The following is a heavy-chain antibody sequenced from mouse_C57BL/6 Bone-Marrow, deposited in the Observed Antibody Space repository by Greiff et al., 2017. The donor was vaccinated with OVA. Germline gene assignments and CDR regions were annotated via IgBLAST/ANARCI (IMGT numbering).Heavy chain of an antibody. D-gene: IGHD2-4*01. J-gene: IGHJ1*03. CDR1: GYTFTSYG. CDR2: IYPRSGNT. Sequence: VQLQQSGAELARPGASVKLSCKASGYTFTSYGISWVKQRTGQGLEWIGEIYPRSGNTYYNEKFKGKATLTADKSSSTAYMELRSLTSEDSAVYFCARRVPYDYGGDWYFDVWGTGTTVTVSS. V-gene: IGHV1-81*01. CDR3: ARRVPYDYGGDWYFDV.